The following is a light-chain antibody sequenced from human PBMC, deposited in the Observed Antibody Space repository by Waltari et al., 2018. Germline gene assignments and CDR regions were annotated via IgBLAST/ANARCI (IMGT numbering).Light chain of an antibody. Sequence: DIQMTQSPSSLSASVGDRVTITCRASQSISSYLNWFQQKPGKAPKLLIYAASNLQSGFPSRFSGSGSGTDFTLTISSLQPEDFATYYCQQSYSTPPYNFGQGTKLEIK. V-gene: IGKV1-39*01. CDR1: QSISSY. CDR2: AAS. J-gene: IGKJ2*01. CDR3: QQSYSTPPYN.